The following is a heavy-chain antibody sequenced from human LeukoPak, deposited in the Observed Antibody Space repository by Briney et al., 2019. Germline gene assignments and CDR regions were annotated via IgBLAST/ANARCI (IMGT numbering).Heavy chain of an antibody. Sequence: GASVKVSCKASGYIFTDYHIRWVRQAPGQGLEWMGRINPNSGGTTYAQKFQDRVTMTRDTSINTAYMELSRLNSDDTAIYYCATPGGILWFGDQDGMDVWGHGTTVAVSS. V-gene: IGHV1-2*06. CDR1: GYIFTDYH. D-gene: IGHD3-10*01. J-gene: IGHJ6*02. CDR3: ATPGGILWFGDQDGMDV. CDR2: INPNSGGT.